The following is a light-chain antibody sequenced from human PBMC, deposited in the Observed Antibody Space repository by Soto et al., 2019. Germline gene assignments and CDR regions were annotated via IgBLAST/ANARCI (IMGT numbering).Light chain of an antibody. J-gene: IGLJ2*01. Sequence: QLVLTQSPSASASLGASVKLTCTLSSGHSSYAIAWHQQQPEKGPRYLMKLNSDGSHSKGDGIPDRFSGSSSGAGRYLTISSLQSEDEADYYCQTWGTGILVFGGGTKVTVL. CDR2: LNSDGSH. V-gene: IGLV4-69*01. CDR3: QTWGTGILV. CDR1: SGHSSYA.